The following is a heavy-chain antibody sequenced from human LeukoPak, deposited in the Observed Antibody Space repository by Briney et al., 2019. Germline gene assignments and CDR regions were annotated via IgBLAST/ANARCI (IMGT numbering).Heavy chain of an antibody. CDR2: ISVSGNT. D-gene: IGHD2-15*01. Sequence: GGSLRLSCAASGFTLSSYAMSWVRQGPGKGLEWVSAISVSGNTYYGDSVKGRFTISRDSSKNTLYLQMSSLRAGDAAVYYCAKAPVTTCSGAYCYPFDYWSQGTLVTASS. CDR3: AKAPVTTCSGAYCYPFDY. V-gene: IGHV3-23*01. CDR1: GFTLSSYA. J-gene: IGHJ4*02.